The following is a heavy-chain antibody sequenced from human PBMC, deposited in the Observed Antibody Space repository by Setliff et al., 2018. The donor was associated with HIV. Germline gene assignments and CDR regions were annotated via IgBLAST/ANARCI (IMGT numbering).Heavy chain of an antibody. CDR2: IYYSGST. Sequence: PSETLSLTCTVSGASINSDDYYWSWIRQHPGSGLEWIGYIYYSGSTYCNPSLRSRVNISMDTSQNQFSLTLSSVTAADTAVYYCAREGLWFGELSGAHDFWGQGILVTVS. CDR1: GASINSDDYY. CDR3: AREGLWFGELSGAHDF. J-gene: IGHJ4*02. D-gene: IGHD3-10*01. V-gene: IGHV4-31*03.